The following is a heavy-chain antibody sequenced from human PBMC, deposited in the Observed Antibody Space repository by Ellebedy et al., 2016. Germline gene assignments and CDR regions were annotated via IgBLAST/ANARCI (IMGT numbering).Heavy chain of an antibody. CDR3: AKASTYSSSRTRGFDY. J-gene: IGHJ4*02. CDR2: IKSDGSDT. V-gene: IGHV3-74*01. D-gene: IGHD6-13*01. Sequence: GESLKISXAASGITFSSYWMHWVRQAPGTGLVWISRIKSDGSDTDYADPVRGRFIISRDNAKNSLYLQMNSLRAEDTALYYCAKASTYSSSRTRGFDYWGQGTLVTVSS. CDR1: GITFSSYW.